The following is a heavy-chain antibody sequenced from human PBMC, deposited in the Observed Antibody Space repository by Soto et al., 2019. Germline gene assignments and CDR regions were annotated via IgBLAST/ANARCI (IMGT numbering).Heavy chain of an antibody. CDR2: ISGSGGST. CDR1: GFTFSSYA. J-gene: IGHJ4*02. CDR3: AKDLEYQLPAGNDY. V-gene: IGHV3-23*01. Sequence: GGSLRPSCAASGFTFSSYAMSWARQAPGKGLEWVSAISGSGGSTYYADSVKGRFTISRDNSKNTLYLQMNSLRAEDTAVYYCAKDLEYQLPAGNDYWGQGTLVTVS. D-gene: IGHD2-2*01.